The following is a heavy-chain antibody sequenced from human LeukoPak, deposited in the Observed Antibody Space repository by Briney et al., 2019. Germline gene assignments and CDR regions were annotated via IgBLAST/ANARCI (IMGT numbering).Heavy chain of an antibody. Sequence: GGSLRLSCAASGFTFSSYGMHWVRQAPGKGLEWVAFIRYDGSNKYYADSVKGRFTISRDNSKNTLYLQMNSPRAEDTAVYYCARDVEDILTALGAFDIWGQGKMVTVSS. D-gene: IGHD3-9*01. CDR1: GFTFSSYG. CDR3: ARDVEDILTALGAFDI. CDR2: IRYDGSNK. V-gene: IGHV3-30*02. J-gene: IGHJ3*02.